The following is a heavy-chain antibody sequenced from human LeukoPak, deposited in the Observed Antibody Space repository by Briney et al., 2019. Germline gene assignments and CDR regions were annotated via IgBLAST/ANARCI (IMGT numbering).Heavy chain of an antibody. J-gene: IGHJ4*02. Sequence: TGGSLRLSCAASGFTFSSYWMHWVRQAPGKGLVWVSRINSDGSSTSYADSVKGRFTISRDNAKNTLYLQMNSLRAEDTAVYYCARGGYCSGGSRYDIFDYWGQGTLVTVSS. V-gene: IGHV3-74*01. CDR1: GFTFSSYW. D-gene: IGHD2-15*01. CDR2: INSDGSST. CDR3: ARGGYCSGGSRYDIFDY.